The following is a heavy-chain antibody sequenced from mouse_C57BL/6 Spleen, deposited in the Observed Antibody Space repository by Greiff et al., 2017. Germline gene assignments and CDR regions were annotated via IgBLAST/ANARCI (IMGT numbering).Heavy chain of an antibody. CDR1: GYTFTSYW. Sequence: QVQLQQPGAELVKPGASVKLSCKASGYTFTSYWMQWVKQRPGQGLEWIGEIDPSDSYTNYNQKFKGKATLTVDPSSSTAYMQLSSLTSGDSAVYYCARWPPVVAPDAMDYWGQGTSVTVSS. CDR3: ARWPPVVAPDAMDY. D-gene: IGHD1-1*01. V-gene: IGHV1-50*01. CDR2: IDPSDSYT. J-gene: IGHJ4*01.